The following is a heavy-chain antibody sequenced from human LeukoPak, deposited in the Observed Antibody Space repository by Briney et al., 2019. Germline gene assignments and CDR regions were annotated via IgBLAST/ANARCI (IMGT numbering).Heavy chain of an antibody. J-gene: IGHJ6*02. V-gene: IGHV4-34*01. CDR3: ARGRATVTYYYYYGMDV. D-gene: IGHD4-17*01. CDR1: GGSFSGYY. CDR2: INHSGST. Sequence: SETLSLTCAVYGGSFSGYYWSWIRQPPGKGLEWIGEINHSGSTNHNPSLKSRVTISVDTSKNQFSLKLSSVTAADTAVYYCARGRATVTYYYYYGMDVWGQGTTVTVSS.